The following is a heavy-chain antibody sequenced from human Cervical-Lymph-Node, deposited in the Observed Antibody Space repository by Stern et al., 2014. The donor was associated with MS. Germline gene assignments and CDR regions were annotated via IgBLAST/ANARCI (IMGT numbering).Heavy chain of an antibody. CDR3: ARDFVDTAMITRSDYLDS. Sequence: QVQLVQSGSELNEPGASVKVSCKASGYTLTNYPMNWVRQAPGQGLEWMGWINTNTGNSTYAQGFTGRFVFSLDTSVSTAYLHISSLKAEDTAVYYCARDFVDTAMITRSDYLDSWGQGTLVTVSS. CDR1: GYTLTNYP. V-gene: IGHV7-4-1*02. D-gene: IGHD5-18*01. J-gene: IGHJ4*02. CDR2: INTNTGNS.